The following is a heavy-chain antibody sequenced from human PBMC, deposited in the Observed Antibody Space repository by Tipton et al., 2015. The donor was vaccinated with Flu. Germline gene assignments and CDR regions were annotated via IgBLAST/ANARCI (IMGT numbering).Heavy chain of an antibody. J-gene: IGHJ6*02. V-gene: IGHV3-48*03. CDR1: GFTFSSYE. CDR3: ASVGLWTTAYGGMDV. CDR2: ISSSGSTI. D-gene: IGHD4-17*01. Sequence: LSLTCAASGFTFSSYEMNWVRQAPGKGLEWVSYISSSGSTIYYADSVKGRFTISRDNAKNSLYLQMNSLRAEDTAVYYCASVGLWTTAYGGMDVWGQGTTVTVSS.